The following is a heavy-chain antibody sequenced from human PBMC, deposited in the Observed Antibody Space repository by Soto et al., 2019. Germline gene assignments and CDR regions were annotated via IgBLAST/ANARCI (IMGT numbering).Heavy chain of an antibody. D-gene: IGHD5-18*01. CDR2: ISYEGSKK. CDR3: ASAMGNYYYYGMDV. Sequence: QVQLVESGGGVVQPGRSLRLSCAASGFTFSSYAMHWVRQAPGKGLAWVAVISYEGSKKYYADSVKGRFTISRDNSKKTLYLQMNSLRAEDTAVYYCASAMGNYYYYGMDVWGQGTTVTVSS. V-gene: IGHV3-30-3*01. J-gene: IGHJ6*01. CDR1: GFTFSSYA.